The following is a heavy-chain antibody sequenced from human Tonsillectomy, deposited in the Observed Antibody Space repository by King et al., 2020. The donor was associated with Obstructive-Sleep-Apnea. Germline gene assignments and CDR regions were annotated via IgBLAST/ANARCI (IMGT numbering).Heavy chain of an antibody. CDR1: GFTFSSYA. CDR3: ARGVALGTDYFYYGMDV. V-gene: IGHV3-30*04. J-gene: IGHJ6*02. CDR2: ISYDGSNK. Sequence: VQLVESGGGVVQPGRSLRLSCAASGFTFSSYAIHWVRQAPGKGLEWVALISYDGSNKYYADSVKGRFTISRDNSKNTLYLQMNSLRPEDTAVYYCARGVALGTDYFYYGMDVWGQGTTVTVSS. D-gene: IGHD2-21*02.